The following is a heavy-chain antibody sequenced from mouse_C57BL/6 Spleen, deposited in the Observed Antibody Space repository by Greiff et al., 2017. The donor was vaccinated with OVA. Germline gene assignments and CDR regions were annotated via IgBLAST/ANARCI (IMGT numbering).Heavy chain of an antibody. CDR2: INPNNGGT. J-gene: IGHJ4*01. Sequence: EVQLQQSGPELVKPGASVKMSCKASGYTFTDYNMHWVKQSHGKSLEWIGYINPNNGGTSYNQKFKGKATLTVNKSSSTAYMELRSLTSEDSAVYYCARDDYDVNYAMDYWGQGTSVTVSS. CDR1: GYTFTDYN. D-gene: IGHD2-4*01. V-gene: IGHV1-22*01. CDR3: ARDDYDVNYAMDY.